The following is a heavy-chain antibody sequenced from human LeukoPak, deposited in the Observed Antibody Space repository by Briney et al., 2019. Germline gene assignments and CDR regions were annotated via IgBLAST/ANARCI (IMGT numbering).Heavy chain of an antibody. D-gene: IGHD2-15*01. J-gene: IGHJ3*02. Sequence: ASVKVSCKVSGHTLTELSMHWVRQAPGRGLGWLGGFDPEVGETIYDQTFKPRVTMTEDTSTDTAYMELSRLRSEDTAVYYCATEPYCRGGSCYYRGAFDIWGQGTMVTVSS. CDR2: FDPEVGET. V-gene: IGHV1-24*01. CDR1: GHTLTELS. CDR3: ATEPYCRGGSCYYRGAFDI.